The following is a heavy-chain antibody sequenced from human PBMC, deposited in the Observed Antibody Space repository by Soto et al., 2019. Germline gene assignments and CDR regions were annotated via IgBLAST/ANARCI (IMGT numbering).Heavy chain of an antibody. D-gene: IGHD3-10*01. CDR2: IYYSGST. Sequence: SETLSLTCTVSGGSISSYYWSWIRQPPGKGLEWIGYIYYSGSTNYNPSLKSRVTISVDTSKNQFSLKLSSVTAADTAVYYRASLARVRGVKRYYYMDVWGKGTTVTVSS. CDR3: ASLARVRGVKRYYYMDV. V-gene: IGHV4-59*12. CDR1: GGSISSYY. J-gene: IGHJ6*03.